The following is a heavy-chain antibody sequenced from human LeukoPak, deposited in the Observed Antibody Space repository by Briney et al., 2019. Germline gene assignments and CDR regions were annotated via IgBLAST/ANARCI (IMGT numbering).Heavy chain of an antibody. V-gene: IGHV4-34*01. Sequence: SETLSLTCAVYGGSFSGYYWSWIRQPPGKGLEWIGEINHSGSTNYNPSHKSRVTISVDTSKNQFSLKLSSVTAADTAVYYCARGDTAMATPFDYWGQGTLVTVSS. CDR1: GGSFSGYY. D-gene: IGHD5-18*01. CDR2: INHSGST. J-gene: IGHJ4*02. CDR3: ARGDTAMATPFDY.